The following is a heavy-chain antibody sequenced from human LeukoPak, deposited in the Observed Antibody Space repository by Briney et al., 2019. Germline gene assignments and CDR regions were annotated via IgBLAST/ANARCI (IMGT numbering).Heavy chain of an antibody. CDR1: GGSISSYY. CDR2: ISHSGRT. CDR3: AREDTSGLEGYFDD. D-gene: IGHD3-10*01. V-gene: IGHV4-59*08. Sequence: SETLSLTCTVSGGSISSYYWSWIWQPPGKGLEWIGYISHSGRTNYNPSLKSRVTISVDTSKKQFSLKLNSVTAADTAVYFCAREDTSGLEGYFDDWGQGTLVTVSS. J-gene: IGHJ4*02.